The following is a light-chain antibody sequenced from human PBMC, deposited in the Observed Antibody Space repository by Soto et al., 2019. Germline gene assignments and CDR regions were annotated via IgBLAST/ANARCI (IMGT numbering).Light chain of an antibody. Sequence: EIVLPQSPVTLSVSPGERVTLSCRASQSVSSNLAWYQQKPGQAPRLLIYGASTRATGIPARFSGSGSGTEFTLTISSLQSEDFAVYYCQQYNNWPSWTFCQGTMVDIK. CDR3: QQYNNWPSWT. CDR1: QSVSSN. CDR2: GAS. J-gene: IGKJ1*01. V-gene: IGKV3-15*01.